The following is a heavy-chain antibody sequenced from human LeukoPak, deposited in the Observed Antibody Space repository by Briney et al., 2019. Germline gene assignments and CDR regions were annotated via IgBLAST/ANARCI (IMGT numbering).Heavy chain of an antibody. CDR1: GYSISSGYY. J-gene: IGHJ3*02. Sequence: SETLSLTCTVSGYSISSGYYWGWIRQPPGKGLEWIGSIYHSGSTYYNPSLKSRVSIFVDTSKNQFSLKLSSVTAADTAVYYCARHAAGTGVGGPFDIWGQGTMVTVSS. CDR2: IYHSGST. CDR3: ARHAAGTGVGGPFDI. D-gene: IGHD3-10*01. V-gene: IGHV4-38-2*02.